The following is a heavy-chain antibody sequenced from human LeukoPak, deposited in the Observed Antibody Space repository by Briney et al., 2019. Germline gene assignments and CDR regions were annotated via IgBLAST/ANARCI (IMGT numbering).Heavy chain of an antibody. V-gene: IGHV4-34*01. CDR3: ARGRPARRALDY. J-gene: IGHJ4*02. CDR1: GGSFSGYY. Sequence: SETLSLTCAVYGGSFSGYYWSWIRQPPGKGLEWIGEINHSGSTNYNPSLKSRVTISVDTSKNQFSLKLSSVTAADTAVYYCARGRPARRALDYWGQGTLVSVSS. CDR2: INHSGST.